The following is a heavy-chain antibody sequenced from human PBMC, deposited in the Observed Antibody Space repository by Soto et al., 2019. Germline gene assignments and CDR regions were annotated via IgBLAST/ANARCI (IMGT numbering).Heavy chain of an antibody. Sequence: QVQLVQSGAEVKKPGSSVKVSCKSIGYRFTSHYIHWVRQAPGHGLEWMGTIYPGGVNLGYAQKFKGRVTITKDTATSTVYMELNSLTSEDTAVYYCARDQSWHDLVWWFYPWGQGTLVTVSS. V-gene: IGHV1-46*03. D-gene: IGHD1-1*01. CDR2: IYPGGVNL. CDR3: ARDQSWHDLVWWFYP. CDR1: GYRFTSHY. J-gene: IGHJ5*02.